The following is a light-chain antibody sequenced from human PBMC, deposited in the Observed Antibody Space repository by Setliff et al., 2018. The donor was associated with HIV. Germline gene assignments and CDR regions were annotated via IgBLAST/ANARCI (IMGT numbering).Light chain of an antibody. Sequence: SALTQPASVSGSPGQSATISCTGTSSDVGAYYYVSWYQQYPAKAPKLILYDVSNRPSGVSNLFSGSKSGNTASLTISGLQAEDEADYYCSSYTSTSTPYVVGTGTKVTVL. J-gene: IGLJ1*01. V-gene: IGLV2-14*03. CDR3: SSYTSTSTPYV. CDR1: SSDVGAYYY. CDR2: DVS.